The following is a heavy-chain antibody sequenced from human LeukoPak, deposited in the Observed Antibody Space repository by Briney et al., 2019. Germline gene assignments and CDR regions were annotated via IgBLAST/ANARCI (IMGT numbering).Heavy chain of an antibody. D-gene: IGHD3-3*01. CDR1: GFTFSSYG. CDR3: AEIGSGNKFDF. CDR2: IWYDGSNK. J-gene: IGHJ4*02. V-gene: IGHV3-33*01. Sequence: GGSLRLSCAASGFTFSSYGMHWVRQAPGKGLEWVAVIWYDGSNKYYADSVKGRFTISRDNSKNTLYLQMSGLRADDTAVYYCAEIGSGNKFDFWGQGTLVTVSS.